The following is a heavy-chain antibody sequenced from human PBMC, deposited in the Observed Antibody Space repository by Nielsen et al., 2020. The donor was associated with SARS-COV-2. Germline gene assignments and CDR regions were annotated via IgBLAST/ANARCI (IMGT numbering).Heavy chain of an antibody. J-gene: IGHJ4*02. V-gene: IGHV4-34*01. Sequence: SETLSLTCAVYGGSFSGYYWSWVRQPPGKGLEWIGEIYHSGRINYNPSLKSRVAISMEKSKNQFSLKLSSVTAADTAVYYCARVPLRFPFDSWGQGTLVTVSS. CDR1: GGSFSGYY. CDR2: IYHSGRI. CDR3: ARVPLRFPFDS.